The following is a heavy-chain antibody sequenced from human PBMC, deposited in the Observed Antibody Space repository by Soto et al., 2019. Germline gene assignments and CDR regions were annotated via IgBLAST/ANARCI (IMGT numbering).Heavy chain of an antibody. J-gene: IGHJ5*02. CDR1: GGSFSGYY. V-gene: IGHV4-34*01. CDR3: ARGRGRLWSVWRWCDP. D-gene: IGHD2-21*01. CDR2: INHSGST. Sequence: QVQLQQWGAGLLKPSETLSLTCAVYGGSFSGYYWSWIRQPPGQGLEWIGEINHSGSTNYNPSLKSRGTIAVATSKNQFALKLSSVTAADTAVYYCARGRGRLWSVWRWCDPGGQGTLVTVSS.